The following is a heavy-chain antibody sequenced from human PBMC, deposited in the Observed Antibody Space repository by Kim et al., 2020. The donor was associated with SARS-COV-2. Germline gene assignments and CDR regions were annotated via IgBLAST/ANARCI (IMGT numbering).Heavy chain of an antibody. V-gene: IGHV1-18*04. CDR2: ISNYNDDI. CDR3: ARDNPPRRSSDRPFDY. D-gene: IGHD6-19*01. CDR1: GYTFTNYG. Sequence: ASVKVSCKASGYTFTNYGVSWVRQAPGQGLEWMGWISNYNDDINYAKKFQGRVTMTTDKSTSTAYMELRSLRSDDTAVYYCARDNPPRRSSDRPFDYWGQGTLVTVSS. J-gene: IGHJ4*02.